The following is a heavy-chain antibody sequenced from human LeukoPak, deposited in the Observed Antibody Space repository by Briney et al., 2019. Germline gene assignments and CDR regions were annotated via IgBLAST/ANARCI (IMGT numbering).Heavy chain of an antibody. D-gene: IGHD2-15*01. CDR1: GFTFSSYG. CDR2: IWYDGSNK. CDR3: ARVSCSGGSCCSYYGMDV. V-gene: IGHV3-33*01. Sequence: GGSLRLSCAASGFTFSSYGMPWVRQAPGKGLEWVAVIWYDGSNKYYADSVKGRFTISRDNSKNTLYLQMNSLRAEDTAVYYCARVSCSGGSCCSYYGMDVWGQGTTVTVSS. J-gene: IGHJ6*02.